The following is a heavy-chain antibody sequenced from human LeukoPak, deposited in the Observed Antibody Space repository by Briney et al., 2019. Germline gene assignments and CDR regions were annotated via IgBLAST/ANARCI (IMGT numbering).Heavy chain of an antibody. CDR1: GGSISSSSYY. J-gene: IGHJ6*03. CDR3: ARASTYYDFWSGYWRTEHYYYYYMDV. D-gene: IGHD3-3*01. CDR2: IYYSGST. Sequence: KPSETLSLTCTVSGGSISSSSYYWGWIRQPPGKGLEWIGSIYYSGSTYYNPSLKSRVTISVDTSKNQFSLKLSSVTAADTAVYYCARASTYYDFWSGYWRTEHYYYYYMDVWGKGTTVTVSS. V-gene: IGHV4-39*07.